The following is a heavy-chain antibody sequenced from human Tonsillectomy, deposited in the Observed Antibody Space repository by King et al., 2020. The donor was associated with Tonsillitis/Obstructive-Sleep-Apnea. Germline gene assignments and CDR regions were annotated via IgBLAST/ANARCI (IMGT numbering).Heavy chain of an antibody. CDR2: INHSGST. D-gene: IGHD2-2*01. V-gene: IGHV4-34*01. Sequence: QVQLQQWGTGLLKPSETLSLSCAVYVGSFSDYYWSWIRQPPGKGLEWIGEINHSGSTNYSPSLKSRVTISADTSKNQFSLKLNSVTAADTAVYYCARGLVVVPAAPGYFELWGRGTLVTVSS. J-gene: IGHJ2*01. CDR1: VGSFSDYY. CDR3: ARGLVVVPAAPGYFEL.